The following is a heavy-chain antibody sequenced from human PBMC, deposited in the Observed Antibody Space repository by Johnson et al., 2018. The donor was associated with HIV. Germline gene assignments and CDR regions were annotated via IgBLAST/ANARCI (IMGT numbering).Heavy chain of an antibody. J-gene: IGHJ3*02. V-gene: IGHV3-30*02. CDR3: AKEVPVYSYGYYEAFDI. Sequence: QEKLVESGGGVVQPGGSLRLSCAASGITFSSYGMHWVRQAPGRGLEWVAFIRYDGSNKYYADSVKCRFTISRDNSKNTLDLQMNSLRAEDTAVYYCAKEVPVYSYGYYEAFDIWGQGTMVTVSS. CDR1: GITFSSYG. D-gene: IGHD5-18*01. CDR2: IRYDGSNK.